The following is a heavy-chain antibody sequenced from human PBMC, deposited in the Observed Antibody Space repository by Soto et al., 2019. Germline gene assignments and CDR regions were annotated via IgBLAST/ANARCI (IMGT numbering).Heavy chain of an antibody. Sequence: EVQLLESGGGLVQPGGSMRLSCAASGFTFSSYAMRWVRQAPGKGLEWVSAISGSGVSTYYADSVKGRFTISRDNSKNTLYLQMNSLRAEDTAVYYCAKDVGPYGSGSYYRDWGQGTLVTVSS. J-gene: IGHJ4*02. D-gene: IGHD3-10*01. CDR1: GFTFSSYA. V-gene: IGHV3-23*01. CDR3: AKDVGPYGSGSYYRD. CDR2: ISGSGVST.